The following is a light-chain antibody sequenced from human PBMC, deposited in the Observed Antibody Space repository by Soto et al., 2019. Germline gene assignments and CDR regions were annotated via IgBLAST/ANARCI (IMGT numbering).Light chain of an antibody. Sequence: DIQMTQSPSSLSASVGDRVTVTCRTSQNIYNYLNWYQQRPGKAPKLLIYAATSVQSGVPSRFSGSGSGTEFKLTISSLHPEDFATYDCQQTHSTPVTFGQGTRLDVK. J-gene: IGKJ5*01. CDR1: QNIYNY. V-gene: IGKV1-39*01. CDR2: AAT. CDR3: QQTHSTPVT.